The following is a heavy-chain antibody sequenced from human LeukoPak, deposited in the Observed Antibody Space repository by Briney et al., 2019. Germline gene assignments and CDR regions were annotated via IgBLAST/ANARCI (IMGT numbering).Heavy chain of an antibody. J-gene: IGHJ4*02. CDR1: GGTFSGYY. CDR2: INHSGST. V-gene: IGHV4-34*01. CDR3: ARAPPTTVVRFDY. Sequence: SETLSLTCAVYGGTFSGYYWSWIRQPPGKGLEWIGEINHSGSTKYNPSLKSRVTISVDTSKNQFSLKLSSVTAADTAVYYCARAPPTTVVRFDYWGQGTLVTVSS. D-gene: IGHD4-23*01.